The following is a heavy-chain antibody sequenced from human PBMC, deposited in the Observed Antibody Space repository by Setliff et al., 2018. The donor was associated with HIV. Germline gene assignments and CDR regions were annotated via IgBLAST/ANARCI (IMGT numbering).Heavy chain of an antibody. J-gene: IGHJ4*02. Sequence: PSETLSLTCTVSGGSISSYYWSWIRQPPGKGLEWIGYIYYSGSTNYSPSLKSRVTISVDTSKNQFSLKLNSVTAADTAVYYCARDGGSNYFDYWGQGTLVTVSS. CDR1: GGSISSYY. CDR3: ARDGGSNYFDY. CDR2: IYYSGST. D-gene: IGHD3-16*01. V-gene: IGHV4-59*01.